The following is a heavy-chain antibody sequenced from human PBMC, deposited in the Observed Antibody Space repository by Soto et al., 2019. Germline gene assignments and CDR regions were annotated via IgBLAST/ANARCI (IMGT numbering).Heavy chain of an antibody. D-gene: IGHD2-2*01. CDR3: ARGQVVPAAEYDTGSYYMDV. CDR2: MNPNSGNA. J-gene: IGHJ6*03. V-gene: IGHV1-8*01. CDR1: GYTFTSYD. Sequence: ASVKVSCKASGYTFTSYDISWVRQATGQGLEWMGWMNPNSGNAGYAQKFQGRVTMTRNTSISTAYMELSSLRSEDTAVYYCARGQVVPAAEYDTGSYYMDVWGKGTTVTVSS.